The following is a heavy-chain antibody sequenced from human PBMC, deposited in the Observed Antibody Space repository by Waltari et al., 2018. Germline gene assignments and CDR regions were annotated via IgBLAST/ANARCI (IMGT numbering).Heavy chain of an antibody. CDR2: IYYSGST. CDR1: GFTFSSYG. J-gene: IGHJ5*02. D-gene: IGHD5-12*01. CDR3: AREIVATINWFDP. V-gene: IGHV4-39*07. Sequence: QVQLVESGGGVVQPGGSLRLSCAASGFTFSSYGMHWVRQAPGKGLEWIGSIYYSGSTYYNPSLKSRVTISVDTSKNQFSLKLSSVTAADTAVYYCAREIVATINWFDPWGQGTLVTVSS.